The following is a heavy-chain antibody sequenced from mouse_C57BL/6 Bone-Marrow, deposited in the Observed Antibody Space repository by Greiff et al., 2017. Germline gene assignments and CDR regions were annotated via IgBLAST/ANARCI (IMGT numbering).Heavy chain of an antibody. J-gene: IGHJ3*01. D-gene: IGHD2-3*01. CDR2: LDPSDSYP. CDR3: AREDGYYSAWFAY. CDR1: GYTFTSYW. Sequence: QVQLQQPGAELVKPGASVKLSCKASGYTFTSYWMQWVKPRPGQGLEWIGELDPSDSYPNYNQKFKGKATLTVDTSSSTAYMQLSSLTSEDSAVDYCAREDGYYSAWFAYWGQGTLVTVSA. V-gene: IGHV1-50*01.